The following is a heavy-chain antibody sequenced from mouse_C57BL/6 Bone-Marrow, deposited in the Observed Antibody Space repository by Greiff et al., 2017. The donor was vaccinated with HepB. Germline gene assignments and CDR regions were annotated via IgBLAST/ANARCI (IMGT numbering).Heavy chain of an antibody. J-gene: IGHJ4*01. V-gene: IGHV5-4*01. CDR2: ISDGGSYT. D-gene: IGHD2-5*01. CDR1: GFTFSSYA. CDR3: ARFYYSNDGGAMDY. Sequence: EVQVVESGGGLVKPGGSLKLSCAASGFTFSSYAMSWVRQTPEKRLEWVATISDGGSYTYYPDNVKGRFTISRDNAKNNLYLQMSHLKSEDTAMYYCARFYYSNDGGAMDYEGRGTSITVTA.